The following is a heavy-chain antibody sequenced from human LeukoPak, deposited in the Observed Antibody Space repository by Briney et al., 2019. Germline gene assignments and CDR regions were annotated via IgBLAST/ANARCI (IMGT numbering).Heavy chain of an antibody. D-gene: IGHD6-13*01. V-gene: IGHV3-21*01. Sequence: PGGSLRLSCAGSGFTFSIYSFNWVRQAPGKGLEWVSSISTSSSYTYYADSVQGRFTISRDNAKNSLYLQMNSLRVEDTAVYYCAIGDVEQKVVNRGDYWGQGTLVTVSS. J-gene: IGHJ4*02. CDR1: GFTFSIYS. CDR3: AIGDVEQKVVNRGDY. CDR2: ISTSSSYT.